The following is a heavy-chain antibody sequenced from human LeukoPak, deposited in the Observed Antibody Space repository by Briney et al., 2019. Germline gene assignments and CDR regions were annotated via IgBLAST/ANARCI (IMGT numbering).Heavy chain of an antibody. J-gene: IGHJ4*02. D-gene: IGHD1-26*01. CDR3: SRDPTYYLRYGYFDY. V-gene: IGHV3-9*01. Sequence: GGSLRLSCAASGFTFDDYAMHWVRQAPGKGLEWVSGISWNSGTIDYADSVKGRFTISRDNTKNSLYLQMNSLRAEDTAVYYCSRDPTYYLRYGYFDYWGRGALVTVSS. CDR2: ISWNSGTI. CDR1: GFTFDDYA.